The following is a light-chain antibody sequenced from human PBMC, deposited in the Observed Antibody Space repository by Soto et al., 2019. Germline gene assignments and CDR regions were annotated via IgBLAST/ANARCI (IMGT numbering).Light chain of an antibody. CDR1: QSISSW. J-gene: IGKJ2*01. V-gene: IGKV1-5*01. Sequence: DIQMPQSPSTLSASVGDRITITSRASQSISSWLAWYQQTPGKAPKLLNYDASSLESGVPSRFSGSGSGTEFTLTISSLQPDDFPTYYCQHYKNYWYTFGQGTKLQIK. CDR3: QHYKNYWYT. CDR2: DAS.